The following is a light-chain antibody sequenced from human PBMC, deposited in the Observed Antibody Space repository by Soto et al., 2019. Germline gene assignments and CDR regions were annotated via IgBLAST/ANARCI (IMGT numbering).Light chain of an antibody. CDR3: FSYAGSYNVV. V-gene: IGLV2-11*01. J-gene: IGLJ2*01. Sequence: QCALTQPRSVSGSPGQSVTISCTGTSSDVGGYNYVSWYQQHPGKAPKLLIYDVFKRPSGVPDRFSGSKPGNTASLTISGLQAEDEADYYCFSYAGSYNVVFGGGTKLTVL. CDR1: SSDVGGYNY. CDR2: DVF.